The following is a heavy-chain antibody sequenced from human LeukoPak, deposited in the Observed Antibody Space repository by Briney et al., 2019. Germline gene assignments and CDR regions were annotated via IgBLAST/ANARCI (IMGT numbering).Heavy chain of an antibody. CDR1: GGSISSGGYY. Sequence: SETLSLTCTVSGGSISSGGYYWSWIRQHPGKGLEWIGYIYYSGSTYYNPSLKSRVTISVDTSKNQFSLKLSSVTAADTAMYYCARTPSWEGFAFDYWGQGTLVTVSS. D-gene: IGHD1-26*01. CDR2: IYYSGST. V-gene: IGHV4-31*03. J-gene: IGHJ4*02. CDR3: ARTPSWEGFAFDY.